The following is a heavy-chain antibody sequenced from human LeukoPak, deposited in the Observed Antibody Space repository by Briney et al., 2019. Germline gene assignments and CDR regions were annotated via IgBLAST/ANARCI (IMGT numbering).Heavy chain of an antibody. CDR1: GDSVSSNSAG. Sequence: SQTLSLTCAISGDSVSSNSAGWNWIRQSPSRGLEWLGRTYYRSKWYNDYAVPVKSRITINPDTSKNQFSLQLNSVTAADTAVYYCARVGVRGPKGLYYFDYWGQGTLVTVSS. J-gene: IGHJ4*02. V-gene: IGHV6-1*01. CDR3: ARVGVRGPKGLYYFDY. D-gene: IGHD3-10*01. CDR2: TYYRSKWYN.